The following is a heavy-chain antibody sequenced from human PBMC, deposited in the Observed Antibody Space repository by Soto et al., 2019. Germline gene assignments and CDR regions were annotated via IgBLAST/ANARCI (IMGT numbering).Heavy chain of an antibody. V-gene: IGHV1-46*01. Sequence: GASVKVSCKASGYTFTSYYMHWVRQAPGQGLEWMGIINPSGGSTSYAQKFQGRVTMTRDTSTSTVYMELSSLRSEDTAVYYCARKGVAANYPYYYYGMDVWGQGTTVTVSS. D-gene: IGHD1-7*01. CDR2: INPSGGST. CDR3: ARKGVAANYPYYYYGMDV. J-gene: IGHJ6*02. CDR1: GYTFTSYY.